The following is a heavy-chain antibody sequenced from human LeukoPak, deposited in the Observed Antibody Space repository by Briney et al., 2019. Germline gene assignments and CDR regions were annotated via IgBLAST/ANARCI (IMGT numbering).Heavy chain of an antibody. V-gene: IGHV1-69*05. CDR1: GRSFSTYA. CDR3: SNTALGDYAFDS. Sequence: ASVKVSCKASGRSFSTYAISWVRQAPGQGLEWMGWIIPSFGSTIYAQKFQGRVNITTDEVTTTAYTAYMQLSTLESEDTAGYYCSNTALGDYAFDSWGQGDLVIASS. CDR2: IIPSFGST. J-gene: IGHJ4*02. D-gene: IGHD4-17*01.